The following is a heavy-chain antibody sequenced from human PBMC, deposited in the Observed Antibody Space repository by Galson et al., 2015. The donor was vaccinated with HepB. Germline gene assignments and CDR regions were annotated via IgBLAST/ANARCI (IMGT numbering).Heavy chain of an antibody. D-gene: IGHD6-13*01. CDR3: ARERVAGSSFFDY. J-gene: IGHJ4*02. CDR2: ISSSSSYI. CDR1: GFTFSSYS. Sequence: SLRLSCAASGFTFSSYSMNWVRQAPGKGLEWVSSISSSSSYIYYADSVKGRFTISRYNAKNSLYLQMNSLRAEDTAVYYCARERVAGSSFFDYWGQGTLVTVSS. V-gene: IGHV3-21*01.